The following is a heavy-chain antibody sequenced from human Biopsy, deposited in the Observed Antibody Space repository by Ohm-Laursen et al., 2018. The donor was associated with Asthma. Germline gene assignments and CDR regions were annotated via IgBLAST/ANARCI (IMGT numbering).Heavy chain of an antibody. D-gene: IGHD3-10*01. J-gene: IGHJ6*02. Sequence: ASVRVSCKTSGYTFNRAGITWVRQAPGQGLEWMGWISVYNGNTNVAQKLQDRVTMMTDTSTSTAYMELRSLRADDTAVYFCARAVDYSHYYGIDVWGQGTTVTVS. CDR2: ISVYNGNT. V-gene: IGHV1-18*01. CDR3: ARAVDYSHYYGIDV. CDR1: GYTFNRAG.